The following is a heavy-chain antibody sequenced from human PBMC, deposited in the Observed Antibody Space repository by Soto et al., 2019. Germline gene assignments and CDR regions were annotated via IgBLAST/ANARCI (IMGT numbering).Heavy chain of an antibody. Sequence: TSETLSLTCSVSGAALNSGNYYWSWIRQVPGKGLEWIGHIYVTGAVGYNPSLRDRITISQDTSERQFSLNLRLVTAADTAVYYCARLRIATNNYKWFDPWGQGTLVTVSS. V-gene: IGHV4-31*03. CDR2: IYVTGAV. J-gene: IGHJ5*02. CDR1: GAALNSGNYY. CDR3: ARLRIATNNYKWFDP. D-gene: IGHD2-21*01.